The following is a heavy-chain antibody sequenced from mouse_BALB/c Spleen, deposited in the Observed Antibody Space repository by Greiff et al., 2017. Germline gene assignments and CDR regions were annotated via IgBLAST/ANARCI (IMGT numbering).Heavy chain of an antibody. J-gene: IGHJ4*01. CDR2: ISDGGSYT. D-gene: IGHD2-1*01. Sequence: DVMLVESGGGLVKPGGSLKLSCAASGFTFSDYYMYWVRQTPEKRLEWVATISDGGSYTYYPDSVKGRFTISRDNAKNNLYLQMSSLKSEDTAMYYCARGGGNYRGAMDYWGQGTSVTVSS. V-gene: IGHV5-4*02. CDR3: ARGGGNYRGAMDY. CDR1: GFTFSDYY.